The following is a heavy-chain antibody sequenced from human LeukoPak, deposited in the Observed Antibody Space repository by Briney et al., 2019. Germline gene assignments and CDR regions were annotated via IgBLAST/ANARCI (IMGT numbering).Heavy chain of an antibody. CDR3: AKASREKQLVSSNYYMDV. V-gene: IGHV3-30*18. Sequence: GGSLRLSCAASGFTFSSYGMYWVRQAPGKGLEWVAVISYDGSNKYYADSVKGRFTISRDNSQNTLYVQMNSLRAEDTAVYYCAKASREKQLVSSNYYMDVWGKGTTVTVSS. D-gene: IGHD6-6*01. CDR1: GFTFSSYG. J-gene: IGHJ6*03. CDR2: ISYDGSNK.